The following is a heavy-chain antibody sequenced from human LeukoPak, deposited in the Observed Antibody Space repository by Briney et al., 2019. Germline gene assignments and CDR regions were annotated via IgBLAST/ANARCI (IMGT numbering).Heavy chain of an antibody. CDR1: GFTFDDYA. CDR3: ANSEQNWGSNY. D-gene: IGHD7-27*01. Sequence: GGSLRLSCAASGFTFDDYAMHWVRQAPGKGQEWVSLINWDGGSTYYADSVKGRFTISRDNSKNTLYLQMNSLRAEDTAVYYCANSEQNWGSNYWGQGTLVTVSS. CDR2: INWDGGST. V-gene: IGHV3-43D*03. J-gene: IGHJ4*02.